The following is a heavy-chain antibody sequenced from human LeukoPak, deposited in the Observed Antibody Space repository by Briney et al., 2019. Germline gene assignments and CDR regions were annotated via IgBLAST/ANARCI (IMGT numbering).Heavy chain of an antibody. V-gene: IGHV3-30*02. CDR1: GFTFSSYG. D-gene: IGHD5-24*01. Sequence: PGGSLRLSCAASGFTFSSYGMHWVRQAPGKGLEWVAFIRYDGSNKYYVDSVKGRFTISRDNSKNTMYLQMNSLRTDDTSVYYCAKTFPRAQTHEMGYYFDSWGQGTLVTDSS. J-gene: IGHJ4*02. CDR2: IRYDGSNK. CDR3: AKTFPRAQTHEMGYYFDS.